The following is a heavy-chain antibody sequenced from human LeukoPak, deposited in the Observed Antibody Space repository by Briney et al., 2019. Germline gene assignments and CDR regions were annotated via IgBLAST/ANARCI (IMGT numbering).Heavy chain of an antibody. CDR1: GGTFSSYV. J-gene: IGHJ3*01. CDR2: IIPIFGTA. CDR3: AKRSMVRGVQFDAFDL. V-gene: IGHV1-69*06. Sequence: GSSVKVSCKASGGTFSSYVISWVRQAPGQGLEWMGGIIPIFGTANYAQKFQGRVTITADKSTSTAYMELSSLRSEDTAVYYCAKRSMVRGVQFDAFDLWGQGTIVTVSS. D-gene: IGHD3-10*01.